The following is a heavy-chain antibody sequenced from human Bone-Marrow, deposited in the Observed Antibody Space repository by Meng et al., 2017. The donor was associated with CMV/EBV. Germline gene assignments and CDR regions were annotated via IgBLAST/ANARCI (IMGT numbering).Heavy chain of an antibody. D-gene: IGHD3-16*02. CDR3: ASHRYTTAAGFDP. Sequence: GSLRLSCTVSGASLGSSNDYWGWIRQPPGKGLEWIGSVFHSGSTYYNPSLQRRVTISVDTSENQISLRLKSVTAADTAIYYCASHRYTTAAGFDPWGQGTLVTVSS. V-gene: IGHV4-39*07. CDR1: GASLGSSNDY. CDR2: VFHSGST. J-gene: IGHJ5*02.